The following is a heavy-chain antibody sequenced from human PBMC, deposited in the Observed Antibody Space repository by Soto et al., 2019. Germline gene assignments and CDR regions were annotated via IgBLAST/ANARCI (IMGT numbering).Heavy chain of an antibody. V-gene: IGHV3-48*02. CDR1: GFTFSSYS. CDR3: ASEGGSLNWFDP. J-gene: IGHJ5*02. CDR2: ISSSSSTI. D-gene: IGHD1-26*01. Sequence: GGALRLSCAASGFTFSSYSINWVRQAPGKGLEWVSYISSSSSTIYYADSVKGRFTISRDNAKNSLYLQMNSLRDEDTAVYYCASEGGSLNWFDPWGQGTLVTVSS.